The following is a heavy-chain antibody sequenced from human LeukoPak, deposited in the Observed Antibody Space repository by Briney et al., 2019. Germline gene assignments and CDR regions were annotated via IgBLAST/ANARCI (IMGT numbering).Heavy chain of an antibody. CDR2: MNPNSGST. Sequence: VKVSCKASGYTFTSYDINWVRQATGQGLEWMGWMNPNSGSTGYAQKFQGRVTMTRNTSISTAYMEPSSLRSEDTAVYYCARRGDYSWFDPWGQGTLVTVSS. D-gene: IGHD4-11*01. V-gene: IGHV1-8*01. CDR1: GYTFTSYD. J-gene: IGHJ5*02. CDR3: ARRGDYSWFDP.